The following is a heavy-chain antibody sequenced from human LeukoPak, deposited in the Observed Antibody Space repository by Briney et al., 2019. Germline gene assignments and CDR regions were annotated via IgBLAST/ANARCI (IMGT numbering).Heavy chain of an antibody. J-gene: IGHJ6*03. CDR1: GYTFTGYY. CDR2: INPNSGGT. CDR3: ARDTVNHYYYYMDV. D-gene: IGHD4-11*01. Sequence: GASVKVSCKASGYTFTGYYMRWVRQAPGQGLEWMGWINPNSGGTNYAQKFQGRVTMTRDTSISTAYMELSRLRSDDTAVYYCARDTVNHYYYYMDVWGKGTTVTVSS. V-gene: IGHV1-2*02.